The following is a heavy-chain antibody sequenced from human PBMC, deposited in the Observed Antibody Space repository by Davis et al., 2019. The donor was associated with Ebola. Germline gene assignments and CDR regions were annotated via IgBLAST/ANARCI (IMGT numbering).Heavy chain of an antibody. J-gene: IGHJ6*02. V-gene: IGHV4-59*01. CDR3: ARGGNSPHFYYYGMDV. CDR1: GGSISSYY. D-gene: IGHD4-23*01. CDR2: ISYSGNT. Sequence: GSLRLSCTVSGGSISSYYWSWIRQPPGKGLDWIGYISYSGNTNYSPSLKSRVTISLDTSKNQFSLKLSSLTAADTAVYYCARGGNSPHFYYYGMDVWGQGTTVTVSS.